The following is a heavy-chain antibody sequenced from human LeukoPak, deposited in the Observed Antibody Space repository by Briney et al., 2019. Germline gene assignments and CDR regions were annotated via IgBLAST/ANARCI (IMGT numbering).Heavy chain of an antibody. CDR3: ARKQWLPDY. V-gene: IGHV3-7*01. Sequence: GGPLRLSCAASGFTLSTYWVSWVRQAPGKGREWVANIKQDGCEKYYVDSVEGRFTISRDNAKNSLYLQMNSLRGEDAAVYYCARKQWLPDYWGQGTLVTVSS. J-gene: IGHJ4*02. CDR2: IKQDGCEK. D-gene: IGHD6-19*01. CDR1: GFTLSTYW.